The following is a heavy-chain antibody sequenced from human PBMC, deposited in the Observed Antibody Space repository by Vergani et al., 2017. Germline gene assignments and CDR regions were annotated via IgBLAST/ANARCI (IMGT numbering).Heavy chain of an antibody. CDR3: ARSSIAARPGLYYYYYYYMDV. D-gene: IGHD6-6*01. V-gene: IGHV3-30*19. J-gene: IGHJ6*03. CDR2: ISYDGSNK. Sequence: QVQMVESGGGVVQPGGSLRLSCAASGFTFSNYGMNWVRQAPGKGLEWVAVISYDGSNKYYADSVKGRFTISRDNSKNTLYLQMNSLRAEDTAVYYCARSSIAARPGLYYYYYYYMDVWGKGTTVTVSS. CDR1: GFTFSNYG.